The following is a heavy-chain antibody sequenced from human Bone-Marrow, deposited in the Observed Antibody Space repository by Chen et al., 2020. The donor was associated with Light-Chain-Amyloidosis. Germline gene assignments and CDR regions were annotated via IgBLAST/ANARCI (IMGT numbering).Heavy chain of an antibody. J-gene: IGHJ4*02. D-gene: IGHD3-22*01. CDR3: ATDVDVGDYYETGFNY. V-gene: IGHV1-24*01. CDR2: FDPEDEEM. CDR1: GDSLTNLA. Sequence: QVQLVPSGAEVKRPGASVKVSCKVSGDSLTNLAIHWVRHAPGKGLEWVGGFDPEDEEMMYGQKFQGRVRMIEDTSTETAYMELTSLTSEDTAIYYCATDVDVGDYYETGFNYWGQGTLVTVSS.